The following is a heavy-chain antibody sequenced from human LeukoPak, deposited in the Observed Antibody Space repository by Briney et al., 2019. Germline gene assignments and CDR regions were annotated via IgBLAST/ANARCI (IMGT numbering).Heavy chain of an antibody. J-gene: IGHJ3*02. V-gene: IGHV4-39*07. CDR1: GGSISSSSYY. D-gene: IGHD4-17*01. CDR2: IYYSGST. Sequence: KPSETLSLTCTVSGGSISSSSYYWGWIRQPPGKGLEWIGSIYYSGSTYYNPSLKSRVTISVDTSKNQFSLKLSSVTAADTAVYYCARVDLYGAVDAFDIWGQGTMVTVSS. CDR3: ARVDLYGAVDAFDI.